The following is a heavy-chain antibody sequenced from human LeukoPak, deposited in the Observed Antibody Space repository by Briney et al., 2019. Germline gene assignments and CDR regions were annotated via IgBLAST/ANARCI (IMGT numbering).Heavy chain of an antibody. CDR1: GGSISSGVYY. Sequence: SETLSLTCTVSGGSISSGVYYWSWLRQHPGKGLEWIGYIYYSGSTYYNPSLKSRVTLSVDTSKNQFSLKLSSVTAADTAVYYCARGGTPWFDPWGQGTLVTVSS. CDR2: IYYSGST. J-gene: IGHJ5*02. CDR3: ARGGTPWFDP. V-gene: IGHV4-31*03. D-gene: IGHD3-16*01.